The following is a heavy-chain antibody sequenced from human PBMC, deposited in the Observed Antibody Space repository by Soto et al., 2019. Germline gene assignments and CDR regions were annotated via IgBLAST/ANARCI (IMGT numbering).Heavy chain of an antibody. CDR3: ARAHGSGWGAFDI. Sequence: QLQLQESGSGLVKPSQTLSLTCAVSGGSISSGGYSWSWIRQPPGKGLEWIGYIYHSGSTYYNPSLKSRVTIPVDRSKNQFSLKLSSVTAADTAVYYCARAHGSGWGAFDIWGQGTMVTVSS. D-gene: IGHD3-10*01. CDR2: IYHSGST. J-gene: IGHJ3*02. CDR1: GGSISSGGYS. V-gene: IGHV4-30-2*01.